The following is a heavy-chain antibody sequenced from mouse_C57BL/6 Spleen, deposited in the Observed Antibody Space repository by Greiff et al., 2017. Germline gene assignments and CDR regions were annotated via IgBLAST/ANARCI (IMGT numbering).Heavy chain of an antibody. V-gene: IGHV1-74*01. J-gene: IGHJ4*01. Sequence: QVHVKQPGAELVKPGASVKVSCKASGYTFTSYWMHWVKQRPGQGLEWIGRIHPSDSDTNYNQKFKGKATLTVDKSSSTAYMQLSSLTSEDSAVYYCAILERDYYAMDYWGQGTSVTVSS. CDR3: AILERDYYAMDY. CDR2: IHPSDSDT. CDR1: GYTFTSYW.